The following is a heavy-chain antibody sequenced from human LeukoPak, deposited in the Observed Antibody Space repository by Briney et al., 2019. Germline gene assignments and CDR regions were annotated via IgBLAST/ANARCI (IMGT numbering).Heavy chain of an antibody. J-gene: IGHJ5*02. D-gene: IGHD6-19*01. CDR1: GYTFTSYG. CDR3: ARVKQWQPRPTWFDP. Sequence: ASVKVSCKASGYTFTSYGISWVRQAPGQGLEWMGWISAYNGNTNYAQKLQGRVTMTTDTSTSTAYMELRSLRSDDTAVYYCARVKQWQPRPTWFDPWGQGTLVTVSS. CDR2: ISAYNGNT. V-gene: IGHV1-18*04.